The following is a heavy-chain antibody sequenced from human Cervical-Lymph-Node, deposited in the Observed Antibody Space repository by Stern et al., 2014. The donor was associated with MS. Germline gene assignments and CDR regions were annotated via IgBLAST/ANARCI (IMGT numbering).Heavy chain of an antibody. CDR1: GGSISDTNW. J-gene: IGHJ4*02. V-gene: IGHV4-4*02. D-gene: IGHD5-12*01. CDR2: IYHSGTA. Sequence: QLQLQESGPGLVKPSGTLSLTCAVSGGSISDTNWWSWVRQTPGMGLEWIGEIYHSGTANFSPSLESRVTMSVDKPKNQFSLELKSVTAADTAVYYCARVYSGYDWFDYWGQGTPVTVSS. CDR3: ARVYSGYDWFDY.